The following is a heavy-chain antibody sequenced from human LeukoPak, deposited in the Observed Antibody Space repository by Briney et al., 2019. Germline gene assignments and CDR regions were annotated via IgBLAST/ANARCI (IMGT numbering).Heavy chain of an antibody. Sequence: GGSLRLSCAASGFTFSSYGMTWVRQAPGRGLEWVANIKEDGSEKNYVDSVKGRFTISRDNAKNSVYLLMNSLTPEDTAVYYCARDLRAGGTWSYGVYFDLWGRGTLVTVSS. CDR3: ARDLRAGGTWSYGVYFDL. CDR2: IKEDGSEK. CDR1: GFTFSSYG. V-gene: IGHV3-7*01. D-gene: IGHD4-17*01. J-gene: IGHJ2*01.